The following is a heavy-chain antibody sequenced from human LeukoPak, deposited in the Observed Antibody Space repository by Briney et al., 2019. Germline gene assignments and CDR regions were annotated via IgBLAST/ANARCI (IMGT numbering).Heavy chain of an antibody. CDR1: GGSISSSSYY. CDR2: IYYSGST. J-gene: IGHJ4*02. D-gene: IGHD1-26*01. V-gene: IGHV4-39*01. CDR3: ARGRGSYYGKWLDY. Sequence: SETLSLTCTVSGGSISSSSYYWGWIRQPPGKGLEWIGSIYYSGSTYYNPSLKSRVTISVDTSKNQFSLKLSSVTAADTAVYYCARGRGSYYGKWLDYWGQGTLVTVSS.